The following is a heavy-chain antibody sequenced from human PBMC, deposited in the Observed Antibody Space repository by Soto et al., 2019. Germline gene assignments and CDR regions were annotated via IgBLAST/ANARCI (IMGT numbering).Heavy chain of an antibody. V-gene: IGHV1-18*01. CDR3: ARDPLYNLNEEGRDY. CDR1: GYTFTHYG. D-gene: IGHD1-20*01. CDR2: ISAYNGNI. Sequence: ASVKVSCKASGYTFTHYGISWVRQAPGQGLEWMGWISAYNGNINYAQKFQGRVTMTTETSTTTAYMELRSLRSDDTAMYYCARDPLYNLNEEGRDYWGQGTLVTVSS. J-gene: IGHJ4*02.